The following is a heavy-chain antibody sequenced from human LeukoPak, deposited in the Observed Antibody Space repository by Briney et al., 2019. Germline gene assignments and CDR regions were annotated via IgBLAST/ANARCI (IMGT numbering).Heavy chain of an antibody. CDR2: INPNSGGT. CDR1: GYTFTGYY. D-gene: IGHD6-13*01. CDR3: ARESIAAAGAHNWFDP. Sequence: GASVKVSCKASGYTFTGYYMHWVRQAPGQGLEWMGWINPNSGGTNYAQKFQGRVTMTRDTSISTAYMELSRLRSDDTAVYYCARESIAAAGAHNWFDPWGQGTLVTVSS. V-gene: IGHV1-2*02. J-gene: IGHJ5*02.